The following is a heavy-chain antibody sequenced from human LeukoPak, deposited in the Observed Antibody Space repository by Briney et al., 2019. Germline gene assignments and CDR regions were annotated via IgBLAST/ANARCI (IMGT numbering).Heavy chain of an antibody. CDR2: LFYDGTRE. V-gene: IGHV3-33*01. Sequence: PGGSLRLSCVTSGFSLNNYGMHWVRQAPGKGLEWVAVLFYDGTREYYAESVRGRFAISRDTSKNTVYLQMNSVRAEDTAIYYCARDCDISSHYTWLDPWGQGTLVTVSS. J-gene: IGHJ5*02. CDR3: ARDCDISSHYTWLDP. CDR1: GFSLNNYG. D-gene: IGHD3-22*01.